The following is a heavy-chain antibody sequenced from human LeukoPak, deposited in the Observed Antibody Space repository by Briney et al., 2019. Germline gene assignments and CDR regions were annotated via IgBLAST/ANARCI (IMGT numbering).Heavy chain of an antibody. V-gene: IGHV1-18*01. CDR3: ASEYCTNGVCYLGAY. Sequence: GASVKVSCKASGYTFTSYGISWVRQAPGQGLEWMGWISAYNGNTNYAQKLQGRVTMTTDTSTSTAYMELRSLRSDDTAVYYCASEYCTNGVCYLGAYWGQGTLVTVSS. CDR1: GYTFTSYG. J-gene: IGHJ4*02. CDR2: ISAYNGNT. D-gene: IGHD2-8*01.